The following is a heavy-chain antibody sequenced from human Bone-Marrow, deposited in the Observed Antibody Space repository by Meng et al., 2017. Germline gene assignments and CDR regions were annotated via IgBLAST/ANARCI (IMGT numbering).Heavy chain of an antibody. Sequence: GGSLRLSCAASGFTFSSYEMNWVRQAPGKGLEWVSYISSSGTTIYYADSVKGRFTISRDNSKNTLYLQMNSLRAEDTAVYYCAREGILSGYLVGMDVWGQGTTVTVSS. J-gene: IGHJ6*02. CDR2: ISSSGTTI. CDR1: GFTFSSYE. CDR3: AREGILSGYLVGMDV. D-gene: IGHD5-12*01. V-gene: IGHV3-48*03.